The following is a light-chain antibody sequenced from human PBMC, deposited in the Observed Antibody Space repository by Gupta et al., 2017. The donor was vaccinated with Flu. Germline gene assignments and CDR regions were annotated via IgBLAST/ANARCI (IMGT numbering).Light chain of an antibody. CDR3: QQNCSSPWT. V-gene: IGKV3-20*01. CDR2: GAS. Sequence: EIVVTQAPGTLSLSPGERATHSCRASQSVSSSNLAWYQQKPGQAPRFLIYGASSRASGIPDRFSGSGSGTEFTLTISRLEPEDFAVYYCQQNCSSPWTFGQGTKVEIK. J-gene: IGKJ1*01. CDR1: QSVSSSN.